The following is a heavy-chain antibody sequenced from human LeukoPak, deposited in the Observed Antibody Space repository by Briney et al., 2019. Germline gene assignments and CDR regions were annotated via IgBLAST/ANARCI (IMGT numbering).Heavy chain of an antibody. V-gene: IGHV1-46*01. CDR3: ARDEGYSGPGYWFDP. Sequence: ASVKVSCKASGHTFTSYYMHWVRQAPGQGLEWMGIINPSGGSTSYAQKFQGRVTMTRDTSTSTVYMELSSLRSEDTAVYYCARDEGYSGPGYWFDPWGQGTLVTVSS. CDR2: INPSGGST. CDR1: GHTFTSYY. J-gene: IGHJ5*02. D-gene: IGHD5-12*01.